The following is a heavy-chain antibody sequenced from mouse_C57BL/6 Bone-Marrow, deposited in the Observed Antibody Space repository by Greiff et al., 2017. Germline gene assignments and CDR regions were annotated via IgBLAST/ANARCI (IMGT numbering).Heavy chain of an antibody. V-gene: IGHV14-4*01. J-gene: IGHJ2*01. D-gene: IGHD2-5*01. CDR2: IDPENGDT. Sequence: VQLKQSGAELVRPGASVKLSCTASGFNIKDDYMHWVKQRPEQGLEWIGWIDPENGDTEYASKFQGKATITADTSSNTAYLQLSSLTSEDTAVYYCTTGSNYSYFDYWGQGTTLTVSS. CDR1: GFNIKDDY. CDR3: TTGSNYSYFDY.